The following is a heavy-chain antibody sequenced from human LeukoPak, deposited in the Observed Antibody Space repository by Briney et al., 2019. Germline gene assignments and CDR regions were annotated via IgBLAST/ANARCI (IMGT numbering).Heavy chain of an antibody. D-gene: IGHD5-12*01. CDR3: ARSGYSGYDWNY. CDR2: IYYSGST. Sequence: SETLSLTCTVSGGSISSSSYYWGWIRQPPGKGLEWIGSIYYSGSTYYNPSLKSRVTVSVDTAKNQFSLNLNSVTAADTAVYYCARSGYSGYDWNYWGQGTLVTVSS. V-gene: IGHV4-39*07. J-gene: IGHJ4*02. CDR1: GGSISSSSYY.